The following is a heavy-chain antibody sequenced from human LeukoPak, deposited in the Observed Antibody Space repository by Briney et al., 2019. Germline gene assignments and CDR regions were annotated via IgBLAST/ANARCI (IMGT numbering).Heavy chain of an antibody. CDR1: GFTFSSYA. J-gene: IGHJ6*03. CDR2: ISYDGSNK. Sequence: PGGSLRLSCAASGFTFSSYAMHWVRQAPGKGLEWVAVISYDGSNKYYADSVKGRFTISRDNSKNTLYLQMNSLRAEDTAVYYCASSAVAADYYYYYMDVWGKGTTVTVSS. V-gene: IGHV3-30-3*01. CDR3: ASSAVAADYYYYYMDV. D-gene: IGHD6-19*01.